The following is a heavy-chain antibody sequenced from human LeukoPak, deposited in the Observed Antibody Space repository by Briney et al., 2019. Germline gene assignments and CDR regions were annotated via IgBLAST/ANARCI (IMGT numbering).Heavy chain of an antibody. CDR3: ARWGDTAMVSRYYFDY. CDR1: GYTFTGYY. CDR2: INPNSGGT. Sequence: GASVKVSCKASGYTFTGYYMHWVGQAAGQGLAWMGWINPNSGGTNYAQKFQGRVTMTRDTSISTAYMELSRLRSDDTAVYYCARWGDTAMVSRYYFDYWGQGTLVTVSS. D-gene: IGHD5-18*01. V-gene: IGHV1-2*02. J-gene: IGHJ4*02.